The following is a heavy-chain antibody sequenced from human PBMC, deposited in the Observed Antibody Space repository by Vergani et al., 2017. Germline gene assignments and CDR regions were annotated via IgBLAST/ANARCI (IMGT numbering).Heavy chain of an antibody. Sequence: EVQLLESGGGSVQPGESLRLSCVASGFRFREHGMNWVRQAPGKGLEWVSSISSSSSYIYYADSVKGRFTISRDNAKNSLYLQMNSLRAEDTAVYYCATETGTTGGFDYWGQGTLVTVSS. J-gene: IGHJ4*02. CDR3: ATETGTTGGFDY. CDR1: GFRFREHG. CDR2: ISSSSSYI. V-gene: IGHV3-21*01. D-gene: IGHD1-7*01.